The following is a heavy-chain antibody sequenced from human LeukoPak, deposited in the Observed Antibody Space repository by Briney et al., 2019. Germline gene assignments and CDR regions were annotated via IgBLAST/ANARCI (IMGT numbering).Heavy chain of an antibody. CDR1: GFSFGSYG. CDR3: AKDHYDILTGYLYYFDY. V-gene: IGHV3-23*01. J-gene: IGHJ4*02. Sequence: GGSLRLSCAASGFSFGSYGMSWVRQAPGKGLQWVSAISGSGANTYYADSVKGRFAISRDNSKNTLYLQMNSLRAEDTAVYYCAKDHYDILTGYLYYFDYWGQGTLVTVSS. D-gene: IGHD3-9*01. CDR2: ISGSGANT.